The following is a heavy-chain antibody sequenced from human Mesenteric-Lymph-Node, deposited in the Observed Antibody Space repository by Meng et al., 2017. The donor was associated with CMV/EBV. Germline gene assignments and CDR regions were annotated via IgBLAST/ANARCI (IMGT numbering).Heavy chain of an antibody. CDR1: GFTFSTYA. CDR2: ISSTSTTI. Sequence: GESLKISCAASGFTFSTYAMNWVRQAPGKGLEWLSYISSTSTTIYYADSVEGRFTISRDNAKSSLDLQMNSLRAEDTAVYYCARVGGAGSYYIHYGMDVWGQGTTVTVSS. CDR3: ARVGGAGSYYIHYGMDV. J-gene: IGHJ6*02. V-gene: IGHV3-48*04. D-gene: IGHD3-10*01.